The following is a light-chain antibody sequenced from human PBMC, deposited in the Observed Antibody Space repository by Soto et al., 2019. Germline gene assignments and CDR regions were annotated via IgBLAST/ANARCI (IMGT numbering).Light chain of an antibody. CDR2: EGT. V-gene: IGLV2-23*01. CDR1: SSDVGSYNL. CDR3: CSYACSSSYVV. J-gene: IGLJ2*01. Sequence: QSALTQPASVSGSPGQSITLSCTGTSSDVGSYNLVSWYQLHPGKAPKLMIYEGTKRPSGVSNRFSGSKSGSTASLTISGLQAEDEADYYCCSYACSSSYVVFGGGTKLTVL.